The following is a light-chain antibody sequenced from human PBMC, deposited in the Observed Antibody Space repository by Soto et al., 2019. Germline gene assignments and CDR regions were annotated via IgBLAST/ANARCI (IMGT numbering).Light chain of an antibody. V-gene: IGKV1-39*01. Sequence: DIQITQSPSSLSAVVGDRVTITCRTSQSIRSYLNWYQQKSGKAPKLLISAASNLQSGVPYRFSGSGSGTDFTLTISSLQPEDVATYYCQHSHSTPRITFGQGTRLEIK. CDR2: AAS. CDR1: QSIRSY. CDR3: QHSHSTPRIT. J-gene: IGKJ5*01.